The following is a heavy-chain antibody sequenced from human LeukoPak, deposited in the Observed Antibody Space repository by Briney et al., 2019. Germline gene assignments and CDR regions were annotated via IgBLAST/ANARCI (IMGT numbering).Heavy chain of an antibody. CDR2: IIPIFGTA. Sequence: ASVKVSCKASGGTFSSYAISWVRQAPGQGLEWMGGIIPIFGTANYAQKFQGRVTITADESTSTAYMELSSLRSEDTAVYYCARRIMITFGGVIDLYYFDYWGQGTLVTASS. J-gene: IGHJ4*02. CDR1: GGTFSSYA. CDR3: ARRIMITFGGVIDLYYFDY. D-gene: IGHD3-16*02. V-gene: IGHV1-69*13.